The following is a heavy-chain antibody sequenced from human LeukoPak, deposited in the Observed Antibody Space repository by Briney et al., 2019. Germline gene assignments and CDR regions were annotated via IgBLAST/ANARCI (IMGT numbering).Heavy chain of an antibody. Sequence: ASVKVSCKVSGCTLTELSMHWVRQAPGKGLEWMGGFDPEDGETIYAQKFQGRVTMTEDTSTDTAYMELSSLRSEDTAVYYCATGYGGCSSTSCFLLFDYWGQGTLVTVSS. V-gene: IGHV1-24*01. J-gene: IGHJ4*02. CDR1: GCTLTELS. CDR2: FDPEDGET. CDR3: ATGYGGCSSTSCFLLFDY. D-gene: IGHD2-2*01.